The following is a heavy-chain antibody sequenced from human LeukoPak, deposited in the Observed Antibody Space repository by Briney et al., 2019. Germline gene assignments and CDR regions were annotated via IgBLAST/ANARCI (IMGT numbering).Heavy chain of an antibody. D-gene: IGHD6-6*01. Sequence: PGGSLRLSCAASGFTFSNAWMSWVRQASGKGLEWVGRIRSKANSYATAYAASVKGRFTISRDDSKNTAYLQMNSLKTEDTAVYYCRVYSSSSYYYYYYYMDVWGKGTTVTVSS. CDR1: GFTFSNAW. J-gene: IGHJ6*03. CDR2: IRSKANSYAT. CDR3: RVYSSSSYYYYYYYMDV. V-gene: IGHV3-73*01.